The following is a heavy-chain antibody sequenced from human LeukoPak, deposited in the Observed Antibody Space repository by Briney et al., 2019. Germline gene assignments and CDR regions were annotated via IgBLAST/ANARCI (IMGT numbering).Heavy chain of an antibody. V-gene: IGHV3-66*02. CDR2: IYSGGST. Sequence: GGSLRLSCAASGFTVSSNYMRWVRQAPGKGLEWVSVIYSGGSTYYADSVKGRFTISRDDSKNTLYIQMNSLRAEDTAVYYCARESSNGYFLPYWGQGTLVTVSS. CDR1: GFTVSSNY. D-gene: IGHD3-22*01. J-gene: IGHJ4*02. CDR3: ARESSNGYFLPY.